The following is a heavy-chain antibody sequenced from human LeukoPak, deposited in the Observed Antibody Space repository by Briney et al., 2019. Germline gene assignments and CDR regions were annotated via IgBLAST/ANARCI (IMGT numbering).Heavy chain of an antibody. V-gene: IGHV3-66*04. CDR3: ARQGKQGGIAARLWAFDY. Sequence: GGSLRLSCAASGFTVSSNYMSWVRQAPGKGLEWVSVIYSGGSTYYADSVKGRFTISRDNSKNTLYLQMNSLRAEDTAVYYCARQGKQGGIAARLWAFDYWGQGTLVTVSS. D-gene: IGHD6-6*01. CDR1: GFTVSSNY. J-gene: IGHJ4*02. CDR2: IYSGGST.